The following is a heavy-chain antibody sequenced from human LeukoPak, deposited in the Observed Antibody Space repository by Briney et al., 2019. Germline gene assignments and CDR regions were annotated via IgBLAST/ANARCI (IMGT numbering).Heavy chain of an antibody. V-gene: IGHV3-7*05. CDR3: ARVRVSSYYGMDI. CDR2: IKQDGSEK. CDR1: GFTFSSYW. D-gene: IGHD2/OR15-2a*01. J-gene: IGHJ6*02. Sequence: GGSLRLSCAASGFTFSSYWMIWVRQAPGKGLEWVANIKQDGSEKYYVDSVKGRFTISRDNAKNSLYLQMNTLRAEDTAVYYCARVRVSSYYGMDIWGQGTTVTVSS.